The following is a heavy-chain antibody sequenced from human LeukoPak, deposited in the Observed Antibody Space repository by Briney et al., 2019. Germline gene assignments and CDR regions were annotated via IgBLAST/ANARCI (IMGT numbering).Heavy chain of an antibody. D-gene: IGHD3-22*01. CDR2: IYYSGST. Sequence: ETLSLTCTVSGGSISSYYWSWIRQPPGKGLEWIGYIYYSGSTNYNPSLKSRVTISVDTSKNQFSLKLSSVTAADTAVYYCARVVVANYYYYYGMDVWGQGTTVTVSS. CDR1: GGSISSYY. J-gene: IGHJ6*02. CDR3: ARVVVANYYYYYGMDV. V-gene: IGHV4-59*01.